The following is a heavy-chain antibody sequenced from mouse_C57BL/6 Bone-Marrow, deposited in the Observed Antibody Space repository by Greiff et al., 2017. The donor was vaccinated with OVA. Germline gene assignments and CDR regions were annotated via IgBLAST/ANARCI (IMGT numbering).Heavy chain of an antibody. CDR2: IDPETGGT. V-gene: IGHV1-15*01. J-gene: IGHJ3*01. CDR3: TRRNYSNSAWFAY. CDR1: GYTFTDYE. D-gene: IGHD2-5*01. Sequence: VQLQQSGAELVRPGASVTLSCKASGYTFTDYEMHWVKQTPVHGLEWIGAIDPETGGTAYNQKFKGKAILTADKSSSTAYMELRSLTSEDSAVYYCTRRNYSNSAWFAYWGQGTLVTVSA.